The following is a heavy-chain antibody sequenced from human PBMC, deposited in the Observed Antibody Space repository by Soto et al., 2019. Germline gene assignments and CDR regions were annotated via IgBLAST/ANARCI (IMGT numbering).Heavy chain of an antibody. CDR2: INHSGST. V-gene: IGHV4-34*01. CDR3: ARGRTVSTYGSSWLSGWYFDL. J-gene: IGHJ2*01. D-gene: IGHD6-13*01. CDR1: GGSFSGYF. Sequence: QVQLQQWGAGLLKPSETLSLTCAVYGGSFSGYFWSWIRQPPGKGLEWIGDINHSGSTTYNPSLKSRVTISVDTSKNQFSLKLSSVTAADTAVYYCARGRTVSTYGSSWLSGWYFDLWGRGTLVTVS.